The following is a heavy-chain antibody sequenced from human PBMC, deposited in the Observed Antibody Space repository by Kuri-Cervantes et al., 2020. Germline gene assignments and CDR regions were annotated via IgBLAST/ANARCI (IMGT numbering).Heavy chain of an antibody. J-gene: IGHJ3*02. CDR1: GLTFSTYG. CDR3: AKMRSGYGDYANAFDI. V-gene: IGHV3-30*18. CDR2: ISCDGSNK. D-gene: IGHD4-17*01. Sequence: GGSLRLSCAASGLTFSTYGMHWVRQAPGKGLEWVAIISCDGSNKDYTDSVRGRFTISRDNAKNTLCLQMNSLKTEDTAVYYCAKMRSGYGDYANAFDIWGQGTMVTVSS.